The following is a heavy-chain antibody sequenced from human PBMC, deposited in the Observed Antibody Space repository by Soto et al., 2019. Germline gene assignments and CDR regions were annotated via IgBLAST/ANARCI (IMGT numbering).Heavy chain of an antibody. CDR2: IVPMFGTS. D-gene: IGHD3-3*01. CDR1: GGTSTRYA. J-gene: IGHJ4*02. V-gene: IGHV1-69*06. Sequence: QERLVQSGAEVSKPGSSVKVSCKVTGGTSTRYAINWVRQAPGQGLEWMGGIVPMFGTSTYAQKFQGRVTITADTSTNIAYMELRSLRSEDTAVYYCNRGSEYDFWSGYLWGQVTLVSVSS. CDR3: NRGSEYDFWSGYL.